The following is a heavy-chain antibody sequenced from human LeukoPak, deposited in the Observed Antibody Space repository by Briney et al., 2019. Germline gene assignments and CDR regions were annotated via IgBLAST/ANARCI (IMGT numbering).Heavy chain of an antibody. Sequence: PGGSLRLSCAASGFTFSNAWMSWVRQAPGKGLEWVGRIKSKTDGGTTDYAAPVKGRFTISRDDSKNTLYLQTNSLKTEDTAVYYCTTEPVDIVATIWGQGTLVTVSS. J-gene: IGHJ4*02. D-gene: IGHD5-12*01. CDR2: IKSKTDGGTT. V-gene: IGHV3-15*01. CDR3: TTEPVDIVATI. CDR1: GFTFSNAW.